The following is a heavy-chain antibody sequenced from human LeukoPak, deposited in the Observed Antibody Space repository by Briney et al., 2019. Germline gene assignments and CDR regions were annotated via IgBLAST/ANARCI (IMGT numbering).Heavy chain of an antibody. CDR2: ISGSGGST. CDR1: GFTFSSYA. J-gene: IGHJ4*02. Sequence: GGSLRLSCAASGFTFSSYAMGWVRQAPGKGLGWVSAISGSGGSTYYADSVKRRFTISRDDSKNTLYLQMNSLRADDTAVYYCAKDRGPFYWGQGTLVTVSS. CDR3: AKDRGPFY. V-gene: IGHV3-23*01.